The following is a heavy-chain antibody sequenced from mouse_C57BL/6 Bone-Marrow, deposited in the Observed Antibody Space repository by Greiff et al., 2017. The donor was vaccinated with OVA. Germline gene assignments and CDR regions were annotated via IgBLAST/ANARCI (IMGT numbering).Heavy chain of an antibody. CDR3: TTAGYGWYFDV. D-gene: IGHD3-1*01. J-gene: IGHJ1*03. Sequence: VQLQQSGAELVRPGASVKLSCTASGFNIKDDYMHWVKQRPEQGLEWIGWIDPENGDTEYASKFQGKATITADTSSNTAYLPLSSLTSEDTAVYYCTTAGYGWYFDVWGTGTTVTVSS. V-gene: IGHV14-4*01. CDR2: IDPENGDT. CDR1: GFNIKDDY.